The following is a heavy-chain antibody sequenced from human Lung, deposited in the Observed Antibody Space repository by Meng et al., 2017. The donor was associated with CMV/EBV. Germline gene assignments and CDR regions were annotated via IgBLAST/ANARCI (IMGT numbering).Heavy chain of an antibody. CDR2: IKSKTDGGTT. Sequence: GESLKISCAASGFTFSNAWMSWVRQAPGKGLEWVGRIKSKTDGGTTDYAAPVKGRFTISRDDSKNTLYLQMTSLKTEDTAGYYCTTDPPSRRIPRVIGYWGQGTLVTVSS. CDR1: GFTFSNAW. J-gene: IGHJ4*02. CDR3: TTDPPSRRIPRVIGY. D-gene: IGHD5-18*01. V-gene: IGHV3-15*01.